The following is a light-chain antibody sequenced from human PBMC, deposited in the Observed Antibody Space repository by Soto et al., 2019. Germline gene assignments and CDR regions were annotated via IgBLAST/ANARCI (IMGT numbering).Light chain of an antibody. CDR1: QSISSY. V-gene: IGKV1-39*01. J-gene: IGKJ4*01. CDR3: QQSYSTPLP. CDR2: AAS. Sequence: DMQITQSPSSLSPSVGDRVTITCRASQSISSYLNWYQQKPGKAPKLLIYAASSLQSGVPSRFSGSGSGTDFTLTISSLQPEDFATYYCQQSYSTPLPFGGGTKVDIK.